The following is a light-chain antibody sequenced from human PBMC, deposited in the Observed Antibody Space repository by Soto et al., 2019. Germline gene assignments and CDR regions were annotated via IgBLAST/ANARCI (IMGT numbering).Light chain of an antibody. Sequence: QSVFTQAASVSGTRGQMITISCTGTSSDFGGYNYVSWYQQYQGNFAKLLFYNVSNRPSGVSNRFSGSKSGNTASLTISGLQAEDEADYFCTSLTSDNLYVFGTGTKVTVL. CDR2: NVS. V-gene: IGLV2-14*03. CDR3: TSLTSDNLYV. J-gene: IGLJ1*01. CDR1: SSDFGGYNY.